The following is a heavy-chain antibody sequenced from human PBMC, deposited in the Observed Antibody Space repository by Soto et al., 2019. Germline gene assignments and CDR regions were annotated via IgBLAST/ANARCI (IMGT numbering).Heavy chain of an antibody. CDR3: AKDQEIQLCPGTGY. Sequence: GGSLRLSCAASGFTFSSYAMSWVRQAPGKGLEWVSAISGSGGSTYYADSVKGRFTISRDNSKNTRYLQMNSLRAEDTAVYYWAKDQEIQLCPGTGYWGQGTLVTVSS. J-gene: IGHJ4*02. CDR2: ISGSGGST. V-gene: IGHV3-23*01. CDR1: GFTFSSYA. D-gene: IGHD5-18*01.